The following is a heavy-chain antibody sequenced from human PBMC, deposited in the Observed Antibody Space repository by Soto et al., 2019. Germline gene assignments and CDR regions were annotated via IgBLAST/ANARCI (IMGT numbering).Heavy chain of an antibody. D-gene: IGHD1-1*01. CDR3: ARDPKHWNAHDWFDP. J-gene: IGHJ5*02. V-gene: IGHV3-48*02. Sequence: LRLSCAASGFTFSSYSINWVRQAPGKGLEWVSYISSSSSTIYYADSVKGRFTISRDNAKNSLYLQMNSLRDEDTAVYYCARDPKHWNAHDWFDPWGQGTRVTAS. CDR2: ISSSSSTI. CDR1: GFTFSSYS.